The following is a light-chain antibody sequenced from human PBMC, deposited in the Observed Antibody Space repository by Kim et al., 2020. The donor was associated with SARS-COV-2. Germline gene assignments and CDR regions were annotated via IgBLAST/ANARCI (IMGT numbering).Light chain of an antibody. CDR3: QLYNNWPT. V-gene: IGKV3-15*01. CDR1: QSISSS. J-gene: IGKJ1*01. CDR2: GAS. Sequence: SVSPGEGATRSCRASQSISSSLAWYQQKPGQAPRLLIYGASTRAAGVPARFSGGGSGTEFTLAISSLQSEDVAVYYCQLYNNWPTFGQGTKVDIK.